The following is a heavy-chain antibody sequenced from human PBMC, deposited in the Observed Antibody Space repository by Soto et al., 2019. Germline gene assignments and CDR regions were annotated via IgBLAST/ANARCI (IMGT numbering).Heavy chain of an antibody. D-gene: IGHD3-10*01. V-gene: IGHV1-18*01. CDR1: GYSFTTYG. CDR3: VRDLNGDFYY. Sequence: QVQLVQSGAEVRQPGASVKVSCKASGYSFTTYGMSWVRQAPGQGLEYMVWINGYGHGAKYVQRFQGRFSMTTDTSTNTVYMDLRSLTSDDTAVYYCVRDLNGDFYYWGQGTVVIVSP. CDR2: INGYGHGA. J-gene: IGHJ4*02.